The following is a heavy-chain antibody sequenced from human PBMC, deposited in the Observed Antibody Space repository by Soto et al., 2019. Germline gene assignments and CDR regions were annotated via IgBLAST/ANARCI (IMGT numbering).Heavy chain of an antibody. D-gene: IGHD3-10*01. CDR2: IYYSGST. CDR1: GGSISSYY. Sequence: QVQLQESGPGLVKPSETLSLTCTVSGGSISSYYWSWIRQPPGKGLEWIGYIYYSGSTNYNPSLTSRVTISVDTSKNQFSLKLSSVTAADMAVYYCARGHRAFYYYGSGSYIVHNWFDPWGQGTLVTVSS. J-gene: IGHJ5*02. CDR3: ARGHRAFYYYGSGSYIVHNWFDP. V-gene: IGHV4-59*01.